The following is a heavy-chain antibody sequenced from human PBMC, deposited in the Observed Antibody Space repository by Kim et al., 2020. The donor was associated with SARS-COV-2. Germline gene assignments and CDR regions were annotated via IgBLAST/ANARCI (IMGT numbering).Heavy chain of an antibody. CDR2: ISWNSGSI. CDR3: AKDQGSSWYLLWGGRYGLVV. J-gene: IGHJ6*02. D-gene: IGHD6-13*01. CDR1: GFTFDDYA. V-gene: IGHV3-9*01. Sequence: GGSPRLSCAASGFTFDDYAMHWVRQAPGKGLEWVSGISWNSGSIGYADSVKGRFTISRDNAKNSLYLQMNSLRAEDTALYYCAKDQGSSWYLLWGGRYGLVVWRRGTTVTVSS.